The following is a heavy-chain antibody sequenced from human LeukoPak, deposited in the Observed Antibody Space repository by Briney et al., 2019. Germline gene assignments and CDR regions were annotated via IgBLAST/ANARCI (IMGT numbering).Heavy chain of an antibody. CDR2: ISYDGSNK. CDR1: GFTFSSYG. J-gene: IGHJ4*02. CDR3: AKEAEELLWFGEFHYFDY. D-gene: IGHD3-10*01. Sequence: GGSRTLSCAASGFTFSSYGMHWVRQAPGKGLEWVAVISYDGSNKYYADSVKGRFTISRDNSKNTLYLQMNSLRAEETAVYYCAKEAEELLWFGEFHYFDYWGQGTLVTVSS. V-gene: IGHV3-30*18.